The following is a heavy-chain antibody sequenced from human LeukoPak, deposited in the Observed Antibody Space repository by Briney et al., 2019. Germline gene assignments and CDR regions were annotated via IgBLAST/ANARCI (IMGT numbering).Heavy chain of an antibody. CDR2: IWYDGSNK. Sequence: PGGSLRLSCAASGFTFSSYGMHWVRQAPGKGLEWVAVIWYDGSNKYYADSVKGRFTISRDNSKNTLYLQMNSLRAEDTAVYYCAKERNDCGGGSCYYLDAFDIWGQGTMVTVSS. J-gene: IGHJ3*02. CDR3: AKERNDCGGGSCYYLDAFDI. CDR1: GFTFSSYG. V-gene: IGHV3-33*06. D-gene: IGHD2-15*01.